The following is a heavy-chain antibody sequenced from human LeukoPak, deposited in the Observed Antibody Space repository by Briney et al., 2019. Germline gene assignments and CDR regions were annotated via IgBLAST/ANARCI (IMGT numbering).Heavy chain of an antibody. D-gene: IGHD3-22*01. CDR3: ARYYDGSGFWDY. Sequence: SETLSLTCTVSGGSISFYYWSWIRQPPGKGLEWLGYIYYSGRNNYNSSLKSRVTISVDTSKNQFSLKLSSVTAADTAVYYCARYYDGSGFWDYWGQGTLVTVSS. J-gene: IGHJ4*02. CDR2: IYYSGRN. CDR1: GGSISFYY. V-gene: IGHV4-59*01.